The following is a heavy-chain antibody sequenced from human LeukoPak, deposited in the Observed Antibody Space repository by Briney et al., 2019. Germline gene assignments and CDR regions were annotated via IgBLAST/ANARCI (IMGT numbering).Heavy chain of an antibody. V-gene: IGHV3-23*01. Sequence: PGGSLRLSCAASGFTFSSYAMNWVRQAPGKGLEWVSAISGSGSTTYYADSVKGRFTISRDNSKNTLFLQMHSLRAEDTAVYYCARVRGGSSWYGYFDYWGQGTLVTVSS. D-gene: IGHD6-13*01. CDR1: GFTFSSYA. J-gene: IGHJ4*02. CDR2: ISGSGSTT. CDR3: ARVRGGSSWYGYFDY.